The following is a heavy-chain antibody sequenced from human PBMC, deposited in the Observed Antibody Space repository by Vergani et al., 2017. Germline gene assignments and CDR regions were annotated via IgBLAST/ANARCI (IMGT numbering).Heavy chain of an antibody. Sequence: EVQLVESGGGLVQPGGSLRLSCAASGFTVSSNYMSWVRQAPGKGLEWVSVIYSGGSTYYADSVKGRFTISRDNSKNTLYLQMNSLRAEDTAVYYCAKGLVGATIYGRNYFDYWGQGTLVTVSS. D-gene: IGHD1-26*01. V-gene: IGHV3-66*01. CDR1: GFTVSSNY. CDR2: IYSGGST. J-gene: IGHJ4*02. CDR3: AKGLVGATIYGRNYFDY.